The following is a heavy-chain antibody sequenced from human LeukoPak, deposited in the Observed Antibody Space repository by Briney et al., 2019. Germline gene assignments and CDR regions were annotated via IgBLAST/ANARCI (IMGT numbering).Heavy chain of an antibody. D-gene: IGHD6-13*01. CDR1: GYTFTGYY. CDR3: AREAGIAAAGDY. Sequence: ASVKVSCKASGYTFTGYYMHWVRQAPGQGPEWMGWINPNSGGTNYAQKFQGRVTMTRDTSISTAYMELSRLRSDDTAVYYCAREAGIAAAGDYWGQGTLVTVSS. J-gene: IGHJ4*02. V-gene: IGHV1-2*02. CDR2: INPNSGGT.